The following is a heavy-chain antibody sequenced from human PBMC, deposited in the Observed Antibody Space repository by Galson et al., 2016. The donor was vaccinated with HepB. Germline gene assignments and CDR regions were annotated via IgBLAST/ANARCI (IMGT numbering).Heavy chain of an antibody. CDR3: ARDQAPPLLPSNLGGLDV. CDR1: GYTFTDYY. Sequence: SVKVSCKASGYTFTDYYIHWVRQAPGQGLEWMGWIDPKNGDTQFAQKFQGWVTMTRDTSISTAYMDVTRLKSDDTAIYFCARDQAPPLLPSNLGGLDVWGQGTTVTVSS. V-gene: IGHV1-2*04. J-gene: IGHJ6*02. CDR2: IDPKNGDT. D-gene: IGHD3-16*01.